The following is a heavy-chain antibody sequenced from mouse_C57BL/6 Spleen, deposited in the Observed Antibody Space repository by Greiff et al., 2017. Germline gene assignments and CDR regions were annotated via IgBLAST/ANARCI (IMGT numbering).Heavy chain of an antibody. CDR1: GYTFTDYN. CDR2: INPNNGGT. CDR3: ARAYGNYEILDY. V-gene: IGHV1-18*01. J-gene: IGHJ2*01. D-gene: IGHD2-1*01. Sequence: EVQLQQSGPELVKPGASVKIPCKASGYTFTDYNMDWVKQSHGKSLEWIGDINPNNGGTIYNQRFKGKATLTVDKSSSTAYMELRSLTSEDTAVYYCARAYGNYEILDYWGQGTTLTVSS.